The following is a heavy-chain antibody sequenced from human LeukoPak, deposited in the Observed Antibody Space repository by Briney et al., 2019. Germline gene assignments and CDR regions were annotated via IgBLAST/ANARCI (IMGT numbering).Heavy chain of an antibody. CDR2: IYPDDSNT. V-gene: IGHV5-51*01. J-gene: IGHJ6*03. D-gene: IGHD6-13*01. CDR3: ARQGAAGKYYYYYMDV. Sequence: GESLKISCQGSGYNFPIYWIGWVRQMPGQGLEWMGIIYPDDSNTIYGPSFQGQVTISADRSINTAYLEWSSLKASDTAIYYCARQGAAGKYYYYYMDVWGKGTTVTVSS. CDR1: GYNFPIYW.